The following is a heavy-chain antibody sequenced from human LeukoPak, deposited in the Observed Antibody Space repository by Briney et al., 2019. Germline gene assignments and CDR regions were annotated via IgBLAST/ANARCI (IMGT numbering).Heavy chain of an antibody. CDR3: ARGGYDFWSGYYLKAPSYYYGMDV. Sequence: PSETLSLTCTVSGASIRSGDYYWSWIRQPPGKGLEWIGEINHSGSTNYNPSLKSRVTISVDTSKNQFSLKLSSVTAADTAVYYCARGGYDFWSGYYLKAPSYYYGMDVWGQGTTVTVSS. D-gene: IGHD3-3*01. J-gene: IGHJ6*02. V-gene: IGHV4-34*01. CDR1: GASIRSGDYY. CDR2: INHSGST.